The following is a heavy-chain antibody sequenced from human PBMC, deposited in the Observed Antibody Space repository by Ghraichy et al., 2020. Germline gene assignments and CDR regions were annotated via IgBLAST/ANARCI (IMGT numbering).Heavy chain of an antibody. Sequence: GGSLRLSCAASGFTFSSYAMSWVRQAPGKGLEWVSAIGGSGGSTYYANSVKGRFTISRDNSKNTLYLQMNSLRAEDTAIYYCAKGSGGSCYTAFDYSGQGTLVTVSS. CDR1: GFTFSSYA. CDR3: AKGSGGSCYTAFDY. D-gene: IGHD2-15*01. J-gene: IGHJ4*02. V-gene: IGHV3-23*01. CDR2: IGGSGGST.